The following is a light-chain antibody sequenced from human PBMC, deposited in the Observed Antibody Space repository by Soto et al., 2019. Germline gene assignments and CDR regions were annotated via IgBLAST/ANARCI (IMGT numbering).Light chain of an antibody. J-gene: IGKJ2*03. CDR3: QQYHNWYS. CDR2: DAS. CDR1: ESVSSN. Sequence: VMTQSPATLSVSPGERATLSCRASESVSSNLAWYQQQPGQAPWLLIYDASTRATGIPARFSGSGSGTEFTLTISSLQSEDSAVYYCQQYHNWYSFGQGSKLEIK. V-gene: IGKV3-15*01.